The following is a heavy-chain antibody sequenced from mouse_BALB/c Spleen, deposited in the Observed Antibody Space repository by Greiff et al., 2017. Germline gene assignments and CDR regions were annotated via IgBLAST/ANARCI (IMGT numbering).Heavy chain of an antibody. CDR3: ARHEWGFSTATAWFAY. CDR2: ISNGGGST. D-gene: IGHD1-2*01. V-gene: IGHV5-12-2*01. CDR1: GFTFSSYT. J-gene: IGHJ3*01. Sequence: EVHLVESGGGLVQPGGSLKLSCAASGFTFSSYTMSWVRQTPEKRLEWVAYISNGGGSTYYPDTVKGRFTISRDNAKNTLYLQMSSLKSEDTAMYYCARHEWGFSTATAWFAYWGQGTLVTVSA.